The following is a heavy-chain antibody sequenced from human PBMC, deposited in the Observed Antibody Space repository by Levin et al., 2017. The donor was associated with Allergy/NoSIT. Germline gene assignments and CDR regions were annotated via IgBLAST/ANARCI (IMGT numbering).Heavy chain of an antibody. V-gene: IGHV3-33*01. J-gene: IGHJ4*02. CDR2: IWYDGSNK. Sequence: PGGSLRLSCAASGFTFSSYGMHWVRQAPGKGLEWVAVIWYDGSNKYYADSVKGRFTISRDNSKNTLYLQMNSLRAEDTAVYDCARDLDGDYFEADEFDYWGQGTLVTVSS. CDR1: GFTFSSYG. D-gene: IGHD4-17*01. CDR3: ARDLDGDYFEADEFDY.